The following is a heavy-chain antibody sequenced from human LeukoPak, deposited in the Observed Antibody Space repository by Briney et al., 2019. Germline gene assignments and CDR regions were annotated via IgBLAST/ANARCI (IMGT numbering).Heavy chain of an antibody. CDR1: GFTFSSYA. D-gene: IGHD2-2*02. CDR2: ISGSGGST. J-gene: IGHJ6*03. CDR3: AKDLEAVVPAAIPGWYMDV. V-gene: IGHV3-23*01. Sequence: GGSLRLSCAASGFTFSSYAMSWVRQAPGKGLEWVSAISGSGGSTYYVDSVKGRFTISRDNSKNTLYLQMNSLRAEDTAVYYCAKDLEAVVPAAIPGWYMDVWGKGTTVTVSS.